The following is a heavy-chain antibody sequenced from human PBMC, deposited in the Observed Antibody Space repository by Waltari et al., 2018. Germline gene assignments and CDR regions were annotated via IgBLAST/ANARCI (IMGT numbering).Heavy chain of an antibody. Sequence: EVQLVESGGGLVQPGGSLRLSCAASGFTFSSYWMSWFRQAPGKGLEGVANIKQDGSEKYYVDSVKGRFTISRDNAKNSLYLQMNSLRAEDTAVYYCARDMWYSSSWYFDYWGQGTLVTVSS. CDR3: ARDMWYSSSWYFDY. J-gene: IGHJ4*02. D-gene: IGHD6-13*01. CDR2: IKQDGSEK. CDR1: GFTFSSYW. V-gene: IGHV3-7*01.